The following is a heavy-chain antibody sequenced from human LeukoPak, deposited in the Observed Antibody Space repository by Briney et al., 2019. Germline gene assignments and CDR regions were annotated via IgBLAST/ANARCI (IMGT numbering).Heavy chain of an antibody. D-gene: IGHD4-17*01. CDR3: ARDRRTTVTRQAFDI. J-gene: IGHJ3*02. CDR2: INPSGGST. CDR1: GYTFTSYY. Sequence: ASVKVSCKASGYTFTSYYIHWVRQAPGQGLEWMGIINPSGGSTSYAQKFQGRVTMTRDTSTSTVYMELSSLRSEDTAVYYCARDRRTTVTRQAFDIWGQGTMVTVSS. V-gene: IGHV1-46*01.